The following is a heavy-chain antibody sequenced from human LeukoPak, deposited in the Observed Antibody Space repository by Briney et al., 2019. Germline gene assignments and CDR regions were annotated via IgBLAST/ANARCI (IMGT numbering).Heavy chain of an antibody. CDR2: IPSSGSTI. CDR3: ARDILRFLEWPDAFDI. CDR1: GFTFSTYE. V-gene: IGHV3-48*03. J-gene: IGHJ3*02. Sequence: PGGSLRLSCAASGFTFSTYEMNWVRQAPGKGLEWVSYIPSSGSTIYYVDSVKGRFTISRDNAKNSLYLQMNSLRAEDTAVYYCARDILRFLEWPDAFDIWGQGTMVTVSS. D-gene: IGHD3-3*01.